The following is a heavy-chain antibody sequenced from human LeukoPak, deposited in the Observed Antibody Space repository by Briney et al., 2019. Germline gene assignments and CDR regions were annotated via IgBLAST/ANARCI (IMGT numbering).Heavy chain of an antibody. J-gene: IGHJ4*02. D-gene: IGHD1-26*01. V-gene: IGHV3-30*18. CDR2: ISYDGSNK. Sequence: PGGSLRLSCAASGFTFSSYGMHWVRQAPGKGLEWVAVISYDGSNKYYADSVKGRFTISRDNSKNTLYLQMNSLRAEDTAVYYCAKDGIVGATTTGDYFDYWGQGTLVTVSS. CDR3: AKDGIVGATTTGDYFDY. CDR1: GFTFSSYG.